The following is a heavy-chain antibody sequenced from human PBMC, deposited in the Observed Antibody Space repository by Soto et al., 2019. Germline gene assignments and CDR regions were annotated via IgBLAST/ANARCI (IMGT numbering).Heavy chain of an antibody. V-gene: IGHV4-30-2*01. J-gene: IGHJ6*02. D-gene: IGHD6-25*01. CDR2: IYHSGST. CDR1: GGSISSGGYS. Sequence: SETLSLTCAVSGGSISSGGYSWSWIRQPPGKGLEWIGYIYHSGSTYYNPSLKSRVTISVDRSKNQFSLKLSSVTAADTAVYYCARGRSGARNYYYGMDVWGQGTTVTVSS. CDR3: ARGRSGARNYYYGMDV.